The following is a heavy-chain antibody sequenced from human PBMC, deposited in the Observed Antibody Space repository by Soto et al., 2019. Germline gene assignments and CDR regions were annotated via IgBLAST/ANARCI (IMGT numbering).Heavy chain of an antibody. Sequence: QVQLVQSGAEVREPGASVKVSCKASGYSFTNNDVSWVRQATGQGLEWMGWMNPGSGDTGYAQKFQGRVTMTRDISIATAYMELSSLRSDDTAIYYCARMDTFGSFNWFDPWGQGTLVTVSS. J-gene: IGHJ5*02. D-gene: IGHD3-16*01. CDR3: ARMDTFGSFNWFDP. V-gene: IGHV1-8*01. CDR1: GYSFTNND. CDR2: MNPGSGDT.